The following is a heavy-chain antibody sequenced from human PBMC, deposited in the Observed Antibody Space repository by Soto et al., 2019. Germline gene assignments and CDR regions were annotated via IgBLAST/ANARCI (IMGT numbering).Heavy chain of an antibody. Sequence: EVQLLESGGGLVQPGGSLRLSCAASGFTFSSYAMSWVRQAPGKGLEWVSAISGSGGSTYYADSVKGRFTISRDNSKNTLYLQMNSLRAEDTAVYYCAKDLAGFGELLRLFDYWGQGTLVTVSS. V-gene: IGHV3-23*01. D-gene: IGHD3-10*01. J-gene: IGHJ4*02. CDR1: GFTFSSYA. CDR2: ISGSGGST. CDR3: AKDLAGFGELLRLFDY.